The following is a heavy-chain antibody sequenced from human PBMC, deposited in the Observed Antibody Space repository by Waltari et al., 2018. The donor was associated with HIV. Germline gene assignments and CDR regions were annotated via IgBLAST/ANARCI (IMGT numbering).Heavy chain of an antibody. CDR3: ARGPYYYDSRGVGYFDY. CDR2: INPNSGGT. V-gene: IGHV1-2*06. Sequence: QVQLVQSGAEVKKPGASVKVSCKASGYTFTDYYMHWVRQAPGQGLEWMGRINPNSGGTNSAQKFQGRVTLTRDTSISTAYMELSRLRSDDTAVYYCARGPYYYDSRGVGYFDYWGQGTLVTVSS. J-gene: IGHJ4*02. D-gene: IGHD3-22*01. CDR1: GYTFTDYY.